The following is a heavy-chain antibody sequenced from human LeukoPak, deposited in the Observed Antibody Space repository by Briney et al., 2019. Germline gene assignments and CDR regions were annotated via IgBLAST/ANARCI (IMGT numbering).Heavy chain of an antibody. CDR2: ISAYNGNT. CDR1: GYTFTSYG. D-gene: IGHD4-17*01. J-gene: IGHJ6*03. Sequence: ASVKVSCKASGYTFTSYGISWVRQAPGQGLEWMGWISAYNGNTNYAQKLQGRVTMTTDTSTSTAYMELRSLRSDDTAVYYCARGVYGDYESYYYYYMDVWGKGTTVTISS. V-gene: IGHV1-18*01. CDR3: ARGVYGDYESYYYYYMDV.